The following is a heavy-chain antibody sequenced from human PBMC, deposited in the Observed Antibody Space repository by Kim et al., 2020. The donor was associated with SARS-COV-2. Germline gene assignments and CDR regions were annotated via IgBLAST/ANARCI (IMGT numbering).Heavy chain of an antibody. CDR1: GFTFSSYA. CDR3: AKAEQLVRTRPIDY. J-gene: IGHJ4*02. Sequence: GGSLRLSCAASGFTFSSYAMSWVRQAPGKGLEWVSAISGSGGSTYYADSVKGRFTISRDNSKNTLYLQMNSLRAEDTAVYYCAKAEQLVRTRPIDYWGQGTLVTVSS. CDR2: ISGSGGST. D-gene: IGHD6-13*01. V-gene: IGHV3-23*01.